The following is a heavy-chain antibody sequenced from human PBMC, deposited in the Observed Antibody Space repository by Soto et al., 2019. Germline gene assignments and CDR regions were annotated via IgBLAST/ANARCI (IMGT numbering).Heavy chain of an antibody. CDR3: AREYGDYYYYGMDV. V-gene: IGHV3-33*01. D-gene: IGHD4-17*01. Sequence: GGSLRLSCAASRFTFSSYGMHWVRQAPGKGLERVAVIWYDGSNKYYADSVKGRFTISRDNSKNTLYLQMNSLRAEDTAVYYCAREYGDYYYYGMDVWGQGTTVTVSS. J-gene: IGHJ6*02. CDR1: RFTFSSYG. CDR2: IWYDGSNK.